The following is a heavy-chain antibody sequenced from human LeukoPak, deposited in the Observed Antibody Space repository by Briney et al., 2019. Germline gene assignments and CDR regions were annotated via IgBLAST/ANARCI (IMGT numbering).Heavy chain of an antibody. Sequence: PSETLSLTCTVSGGSISSGGYYWSWIRQHPGKGLEWIGYIYYSGSTYYNPPLKSRVTISVDTSKNQFSLKLSSVTAADTAVYYCARDPEGGIGPYYYGMDVWGQGTTVTVSS. V-gene: IGHV4-31*03. J-gene: IGHJ6*02. CDR1: GGSISSGGYY. D-gene: IGHD1-26*01. CDR3: ARDPEGGIGPYYYGMDV. CDR2: IYYSGST.